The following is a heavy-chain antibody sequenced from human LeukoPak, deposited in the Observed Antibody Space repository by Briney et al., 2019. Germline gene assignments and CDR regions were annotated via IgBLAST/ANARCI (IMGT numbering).Heavy chain of an antibody. J-gene: IGHJ4*02. CDR3: ARHSMVRGVISHFDY. V-gene: IGHV4-34*01. CDR1: GGSFSGYY. Sequence: PSETLSLTCAVYGGSFSGYYWSWIRQPPGKGLEWIGEINHSGSTNYNPSLKSRVTISVDTSKNQFSLKLSSVTAADTAVYYCARHSMVRGVISHFDYWGQGTLVTVSS. D-gene: IGHD3-10*01. CDR2: INHSGST.